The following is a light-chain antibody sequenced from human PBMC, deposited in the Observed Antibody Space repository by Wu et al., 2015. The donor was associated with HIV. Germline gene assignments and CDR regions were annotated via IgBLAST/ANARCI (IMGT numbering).Light chain of an antibody. CDR3: LQDNSNSWA. Sequence: DIQMTQSPSIVSASVGDRVTTTCRASQSVSNWLAWYQQKPGKAPDLLIYKTSTLESGVPARFSGTGSGTEFTLTISSLQPDDFATYYCLQDNSNSWAFGQGTKVEMK. CDR2: KTS. V-gene: IGKV1-5*03. CDR1: QSVSNW. J-gene: IGKJ1*01.